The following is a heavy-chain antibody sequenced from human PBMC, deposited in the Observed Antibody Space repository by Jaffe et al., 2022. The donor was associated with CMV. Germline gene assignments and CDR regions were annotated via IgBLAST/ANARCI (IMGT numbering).Heavy chain of an antibody. CDR2: IGAYNSSP. D-gene: IGHD1-20*01. V-gene: IGHV1-18*04. J-gene: IGHJ4*02. Sequence: HVQLVQSGAEVKKPGASVKVSCKASGYTFTNYGISWVRQAPGQGLEWMGWIGAYNSSPKYAQKVQGRVTMTTDTSTATAYMELRSLRSDDTAVYYCARSGYNWNPQPFDYWGQGTLVTVSS. CDR1: GYTFTNYG. CDR3: ARSGYNWNPQPFDY.